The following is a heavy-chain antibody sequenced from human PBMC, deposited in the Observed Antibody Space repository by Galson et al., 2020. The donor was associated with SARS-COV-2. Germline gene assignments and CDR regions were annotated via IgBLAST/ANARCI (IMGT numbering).Heavy chain of an antibody. CDR2: IYYSGST. J-gene: IGHJ3*02. CDR1: GGSISSYY. Sequence: SETLSLTCTVSGGSISSYYWSWIRQPPGKGLEWIGYIYYSGSTNYNPSLKSRVTISVDTSKNQFSLKLSSVTAADTAVYYCARALRITIFGVVIIGAFDIWGQGTMVTVSS. CDR3: ARALRITIFGVVIIGAFDI. D-gene: IGHD3-3*01. V-gene: IGHV4-59*01.